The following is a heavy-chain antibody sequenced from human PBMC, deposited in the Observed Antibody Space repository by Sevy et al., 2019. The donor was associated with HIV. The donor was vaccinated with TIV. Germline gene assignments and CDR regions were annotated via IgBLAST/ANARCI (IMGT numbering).Heavy chain of an antibody. CDR1: GYSFTSYW. D-gene: IGHD1-20*01. J-gene: IGHJ6*03. V-gene: IGHV5-51*01. CDR2: IYPGDSDT. CDR3: ARSNGIYYYDMDV. Sequence: GESLKIPCKGSGYSFTSYWIGWVRQMPGKGLEWMGIIYPGDSDTRYSPSVQGQVTISAGKSISTAYLQWSSLKASDTAMYYCARSNGIYYYDMDVWGKGTTVTVSS.